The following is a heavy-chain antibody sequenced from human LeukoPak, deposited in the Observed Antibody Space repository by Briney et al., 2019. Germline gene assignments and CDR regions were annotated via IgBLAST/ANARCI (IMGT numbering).Heavy chain of an antibody. CDR3: AREGRELSSGWFDY. CDR2: ISYDGSNK. D-gene: IGHD6-19*01. V-gene: IGHV3-30-3*01. J-gene: IGHJ4*02. CDR1: GFTFSSYA. Sequence: GGSLRLSCAASGFTFSSYAMHWVRQAPGKGLEWVAVISYDGSNKYYADPVKGRFTISRDNSKNTLYLQMNSLRAEDTAVYYCAREGRELSSGWFDYWGQGTLVTVSS.